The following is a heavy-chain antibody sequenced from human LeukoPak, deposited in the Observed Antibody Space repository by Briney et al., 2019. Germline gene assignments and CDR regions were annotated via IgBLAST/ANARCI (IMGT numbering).Heavy chain of an antibody. Sequence: ASVTVSCKASGYTFTGYYMHWVRQAPGQGLGWMGWINPNSGGTNYAQKFQGRVTMTRDTSISTAYMELSRLRSDDTAVYYCARVPGIAAAGRPKGAFDIWGQGTMVTVSS. J-gene: IGHJ3*02. CDR1: GYTFTGYY. CDR2: INPNSGGT. V-gene: IGHV1-2*02. D-gene: IGHD6-13*01. CDR3: ARVPGIAAAGRPKGAFDI.